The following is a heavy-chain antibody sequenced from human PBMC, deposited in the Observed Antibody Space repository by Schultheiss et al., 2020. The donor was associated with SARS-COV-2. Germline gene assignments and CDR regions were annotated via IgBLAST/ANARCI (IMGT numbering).Heavy chain of an antibody. CDR1: GFTVSSQA. V-gene: IGHV3-23*01. CDR2: ISGSGAST. J-gene: IGHJ4*02. D-gene: IGHD6-13*01. CDR3: AKDLDSISWNFEY. Sequence: GGSLRLSCAVSGFTVSSQAMTWVRQAPGKGLEWVSAISGSGASTSYADSVKGRFTISRDNSNNTLYLQMNSLRAEDTAVYHCAKDLDSISWNFEYWGQGTLVTVAS.